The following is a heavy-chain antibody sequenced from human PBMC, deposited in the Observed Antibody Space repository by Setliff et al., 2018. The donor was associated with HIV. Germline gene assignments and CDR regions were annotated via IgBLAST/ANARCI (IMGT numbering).Heavy chain of an antibody. CDR1: GGTFNNFA. CDR2: IIPMFGGV. V-gene: IGHV1-69*13. J-gene: IGHJ4*02. D-gene: IGHD3-10*01. Sequence: SVKVSCKPSGGTFNNFAISWVRQAPGQGLEWMGGIIPMFGGVNYAQKLQGRVTITADESTNTAYMELSSLRAEDTAVYFCARGVAINYYGSGTYLGHWGQGTLVTVSS. CDR3: ARGVAINYYGSGTYLGH.